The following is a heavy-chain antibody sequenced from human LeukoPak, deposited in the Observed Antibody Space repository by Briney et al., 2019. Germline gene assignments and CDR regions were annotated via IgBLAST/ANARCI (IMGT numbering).Heavy chain of an antibody. CDR1: GFTFSNYA. V-gene: IGHV3-23*01. Sequence: PGGTLRLSCAASGFTFSNYAMSWVRQAPGKGLEWVSGISGSGGNTHYADSVKGRFTISRDNSKNRLFLQMNSLRVEDTAVYFCAKTGSRDQGGLDYWGQGTLVTGSS. CDR3: AKTGSRDQGGLDY. D-gene: IGHD3-10*01. J-gene: IGHJ4*02. CDR2: ISGSGGNT.